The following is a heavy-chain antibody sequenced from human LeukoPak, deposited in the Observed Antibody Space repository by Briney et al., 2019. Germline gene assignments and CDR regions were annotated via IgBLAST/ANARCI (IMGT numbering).Heavy chain of an antibody. J-gene: IGHJ4*02. CDR2: INPNSGGT. Sequence: GASVKVSCKASGYTFTGYYMHWVRQAPGQGLEWMGWINPNSGGTNYAQKFQGRVTMTRDTSISTAYMELSRLRSDDTAVYYCASGYYDSSGYYRRAYWGQGTLVTVSS. CDR3: ASGYYDSSGYYRRAY. CDR1: GYTFTGYY. D-gene: IGHD3-22*01. V-gene: IGHV1-2*02.